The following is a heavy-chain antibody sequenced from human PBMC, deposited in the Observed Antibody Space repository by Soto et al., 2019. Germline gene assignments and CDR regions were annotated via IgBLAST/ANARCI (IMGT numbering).Heavy chain of an antibody. CDR1: GFTFSIYD. J-gene: IGHJ5*02. CDR3: AKGLRGSGRDWFDP. CDR2: SSGSGGST. D-gene: IGHD3-10*01. Sequence: EVQLLESGGGLGQPGGSLRLSCAASGFTFSIYDMSCVRQAPGTGLEWVSASSGSGGSTYYADSVKGRFTISRDNSKNTLYLQMNSLRAEDTAVYYCAKGLRGSGRDWFDPWGQGTLVTVSS. V-gene: IGHV3-23*01.